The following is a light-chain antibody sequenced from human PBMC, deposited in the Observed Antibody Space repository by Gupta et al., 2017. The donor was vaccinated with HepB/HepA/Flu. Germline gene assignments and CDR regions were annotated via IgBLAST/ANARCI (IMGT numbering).Light chain of an antibody. V-gene: IGKV1-39*01. Sequence: DSQMTQPPSSLSASVGDRVTSTCRASQSVSNYLNWYQQKPGKAPKLLIYAASSLHRGVPSRFSGSGAGTDCTLTISSLQPEDCATSYCQQSDSTPQGLTFGPWTNVDIK. J-gene: IGKJ3*01. CDR1: QSVSNY. CDR2: AAS. CDR3: QQSDSTPQGLT.